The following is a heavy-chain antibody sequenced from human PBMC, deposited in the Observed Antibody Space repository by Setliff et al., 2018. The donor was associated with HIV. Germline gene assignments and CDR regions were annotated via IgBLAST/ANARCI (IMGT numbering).Heavy chain of an antibody. CDR3: ARMRFCRGGSCLPGSLYYYYMDV. V-gene: IGHV1-18*01. D-gene: IGHD2-15*01. Sequence: GASVKVSCKTSGYTFSSYDLSWVRQAPGQGLEWMGWISTYNGNTNYAQKLQDRVTMTTDTTSTTAYMELRSLRSDDTAVYFCARMRFCRGGSCLPGSLYYYYMDVWGKGTTVTVLL. CDR2: ISTYNGNT. J-gene: IGHJ6*03. CDR1: GYTFSSYD.